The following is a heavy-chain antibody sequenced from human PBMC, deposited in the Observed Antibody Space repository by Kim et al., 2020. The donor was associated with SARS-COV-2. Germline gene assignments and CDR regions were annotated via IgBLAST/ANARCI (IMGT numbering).Heavy chain of an antibody. CDR2: IFCSFYGT. Sequence: GGSLRLSCVASGFTFGHSAMSWVRPAPGKGLALFSVIFCSFYGTYYADSVKGRFTISRDNFQTTLYLQMDDLRAEDTAVYYCARHLHVTTVTFYWYFDLWGRGTLVTGSS. J-gene: IGHJ2*01. CDR1: GFTFGHSA. CDR3: ARHLHVTTVTFYWYFDL. V-gene: IGHV3-23*01. D-gene: IGHD2-21*02.